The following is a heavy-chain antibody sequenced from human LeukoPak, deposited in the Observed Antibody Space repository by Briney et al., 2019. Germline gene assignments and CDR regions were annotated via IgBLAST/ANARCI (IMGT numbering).Heavy chain of an antibody. V-gene: IGHV1-18*01. CDR1: GGTFSSYA. Sequence: ASVKVSCKASGGTFSSYAISWVRQAPGQGLEWMGWISAYNGNTNYAQKLQGRVTMTTDTSTSTAYMELRSLRSDDTAVYYCARDYYYDSSGYWAFDIWGQGTMVTVSS. CDR2: ISAYNGNT. J-gene: IGHJ3*02. CDR3: ARDYYYDSSGYWAFDI. D-gene: IGHD3-22*01.